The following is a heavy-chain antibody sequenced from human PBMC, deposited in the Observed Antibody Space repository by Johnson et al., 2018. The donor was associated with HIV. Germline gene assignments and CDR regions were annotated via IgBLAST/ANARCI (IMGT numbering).Heavy chain of an antibody. CDR3: AMLFFHAFDS. D-gene: IGHD3-10*01. Sequence: VQLVESGGGLVQPGGSLRLSCAASGFTVSSNYMSWVRQAPGKGLEWVSIIYSGGSTYYADSVKGRFTISRDNSKNTLYLQMNRLRPEETAVYYCAMLFFHAFDSWGQGTMVTVSS. V-gene: IGHV3-66*02. CDR2: IYSGGST. J-gene: IGHJ3*02. CDR1: GFTVSSNY.